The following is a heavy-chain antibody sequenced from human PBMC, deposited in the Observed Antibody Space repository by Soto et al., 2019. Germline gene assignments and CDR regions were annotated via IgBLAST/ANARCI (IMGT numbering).Heavy chain of an antibody. J-gene: IGHJ6*02. V-gene: IGHV1-18*01. CDR1: GYTFTSYG. CDR3: AREGYYDSSGYQYGMDV. Sequence: QVQLVQSGAEVKKPGASVKVSCKASGYTFTSYGISWVRQAPGQGLEWMGWISAYNGNTNYAQKPQGRVTMTTDXSXSXPYMELRSLRSDDTAVYYCAREGYYDSSGYQYGMDVWGQGTTVTVSS. D-gene: IGHD3-22*01. CDR2: ISAYNGNT.